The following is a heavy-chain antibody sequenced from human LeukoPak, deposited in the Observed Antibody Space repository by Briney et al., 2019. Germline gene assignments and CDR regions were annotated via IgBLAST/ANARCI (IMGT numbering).Heavy chain of an antibody. CDR2: ISSSSDYI. J-gene: IGHJ5*02. Sequence: GGSLRLSCAASGFTFSSSTVNWVRRAPGKGLEWDSSISSSSDYIYYADSVKGRFTISRDNAKNSLYLQMNSLRAEDTAVYYCVRIPNSANFPNWFDPGGQGTLVTAS. CDR1: GFTFSSST. D-gene: IGHD4/OR15-4a*01. V-gene: IGHV3-21*01. CDR3: VRIPNSANFPNWFDP.